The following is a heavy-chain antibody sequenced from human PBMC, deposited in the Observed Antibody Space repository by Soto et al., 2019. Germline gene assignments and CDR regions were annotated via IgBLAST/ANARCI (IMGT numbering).Heavy chain of an antibody. Sequence: ASVKVSCKASGYTFTGYYVHWVRQAPGQGLEWMGWVHPNSGGTSSAQKFQGRVTMTRDTSISTAYMELSSLRSDDTAVYYCARVVGHYYDSSGYSDYWGQGTLVTVSS. D-gene: IGHD3-22*01. CDR1: GYTFTGYY. CDR2: VHPNSGGT. CDR3: ARVVGHYYDSSGYSDY. V-gene: IGHV1-2*02. J-gene: IGHJ4*02.